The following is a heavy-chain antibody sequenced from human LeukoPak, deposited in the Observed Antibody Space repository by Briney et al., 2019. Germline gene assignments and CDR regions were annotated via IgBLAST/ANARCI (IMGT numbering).Heavy chain of an antibody. CDR1: GYTFTGYY. V-gene: IGHV1-2*04. J-gene: IGHJ4*02. Sequence: ASVKVSCKASGYTFTGYYMHWVRQAPGQGLEWMGWINPNSGGTNYAQKFQGWVTMTRDTSISTAYMELSRLRSDDTAVYYCAREAIAAAGRNFDYWGQGTLVTVSS. CDR3: AREAIAAAGRNFDY. D-gene: IGHD6-13*01. CDR2: INPNSGGT.